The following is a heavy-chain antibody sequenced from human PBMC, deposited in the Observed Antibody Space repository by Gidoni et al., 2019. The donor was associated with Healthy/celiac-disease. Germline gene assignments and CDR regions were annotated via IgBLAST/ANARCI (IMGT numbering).Heavy chain of an antibody. D-gene: IGHD3-16*01. J-gene: IGHJ4*02. CDR2: IIPILGIA. CDR3: ARDLLKMVWRIDD. CDR1: AVTFSSYA. V-gene: IGHV1-69*09. Sequence: QVQLVQSGADVKKPGSSLQVPCQAPAVTFSSYAISWVRHAPGQGLEGMGRIIPILGIANYAQKFQGRVTITADKSTSTAYMELSSLRSEDTAVYYCARDLLKMVWRIDDWGQGTLVTVSS.